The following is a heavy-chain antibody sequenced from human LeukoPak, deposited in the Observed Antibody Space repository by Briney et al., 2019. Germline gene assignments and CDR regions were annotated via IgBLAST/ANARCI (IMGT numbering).Heavy chain of an antibody. CDR1: GFTFSSYD. V-gene: IGHV3-30*03. CDR2: ISYDGNNK. Sequence: PGESLRLSCAASGFTFSSYDMHWVRQTPGKGLEWVAVISYDGNNKYYADSVKGRFTISRDNSKNTLYLQMNSLRAEDTAVYYCARPPGKRSSWSPLTFTNWAQEILVTVSS. CDR3: ARPPGKRSSWSPLTFTN. D-gene: IGHD6-13*01. J-gene: IGHJ4*02.